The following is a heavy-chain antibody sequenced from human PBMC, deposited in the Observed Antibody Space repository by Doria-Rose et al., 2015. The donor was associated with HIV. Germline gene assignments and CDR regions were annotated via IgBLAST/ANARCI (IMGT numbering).Heavy chain of an antibody. Sequence: QVQLQESGAGLVKPSETLSLTCAVFGGSFSGYYWSWIRQPPGKGLEWIGEINHSGSTNYKTSLESRVTISLDTSKTLFSLKLSSVTAADTAVYYCARGLLRGGWNDVDYYYGMDVWGQGTTVTVSS. D-gene: IGHD1-1*01. CDR2: INHSGST. CDR3: ARGLLRGGWNDVDYYYGMDV. V-gene: IGHV4-34*01. CDR1: GGSFSGYY. J-gene: IGHJ6*02.